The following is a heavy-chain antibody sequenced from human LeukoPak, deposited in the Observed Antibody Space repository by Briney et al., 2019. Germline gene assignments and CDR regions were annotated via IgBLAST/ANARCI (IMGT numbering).Heavy chain of an antibody. CDR3: AKDIRTSGWFNWFDF. CDR2: IRYDGSNQ. D-gene: IGHD6-19*01. CDR1: GFTFSNYG. J-gene: IGHJ5*01. V-gene: IGHV3-30*02. Sequence: PGRSLRLSCAPSGFTFSNYGMHWVRPAPGNGPEWLAFIRYDGSNQYYSASVKGRFTISRDNSKNTLYVQMNSLRAEDTAVYYCAKDIRTSGWFNWFDFWGQGTLVTVSS.